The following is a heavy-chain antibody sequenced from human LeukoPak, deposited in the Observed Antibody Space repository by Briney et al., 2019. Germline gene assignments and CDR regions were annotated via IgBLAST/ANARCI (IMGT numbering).Heavy chain of an antibody. CDR1: GGSISSYY. Sequence: PSETLSLTCTVSGGSISSYYWSWIRQPPGKGLEWIGYIYYSGSTNYNPSLKSRVTISVDTSKNQFSLKLSSVTAADTAVYYCAREDRSGDGCYSFDYWGQGTLVTVFS. J-gene: IGHJ4*02. CDR2: IYYSGST. D-gene: IGHD2-15*01. V-gene: IGHV4-59*01. CDR3: AREDRSGDGCYSFDY.